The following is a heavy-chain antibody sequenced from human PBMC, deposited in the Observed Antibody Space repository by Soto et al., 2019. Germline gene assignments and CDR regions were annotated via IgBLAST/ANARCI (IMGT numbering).Heavy chain of an antibody. V-gene: IGHV3-23*01. Sequence: EVQLLESGGGLVQPGGTLRLSCAGSGFTFINYAMIWVRQAPGKGLEWVSTSSGGGDGTYYADSVRSRVTISRDNSRNRVSLKMNSIKAENRAVYCCALKGPVSLATYCCGRNSHYASGVGGQGTRITSSS. CDR2: SSGGGDGT. J-gene: IGHJ3*01. D-gene: IGHD2-15*01. CDR3: ALKGPVSLATYCCGRNSHYASGV. CDR1: GFTFINYA.